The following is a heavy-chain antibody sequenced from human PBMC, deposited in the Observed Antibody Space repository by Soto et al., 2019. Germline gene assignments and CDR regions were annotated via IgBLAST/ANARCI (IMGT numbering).Heavy chain of an antibody. D-gene: IGHD2-15*01. V-gene: IGHV1-69*02. J-gene: IGHJ3*02. Sequence: QVQLVQSGAEVKKPGSSVKVSCKASGGTFSSYTISWVRQAPGQGLEWMGRIIPILGIANYAQKFRGRVTITADKSTSTAYMELSSLRSEDTAVYYCARPHLGYCSGGSCYWDAFDIWGQGTMVTVSS. CDR1: GGTFSSYT. CDR3: ARPHLGYCSGGSCYWDAFDI. CDR2: IIPILGIA.